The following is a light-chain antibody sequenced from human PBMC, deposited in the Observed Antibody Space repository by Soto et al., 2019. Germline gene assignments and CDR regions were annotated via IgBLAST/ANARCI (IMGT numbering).Light chain of an antibody. CDR2: AAS. Sequence: DIQMTQSPSSLSASVGDRVTITCRASQSISSYLNWYQQKPGKAPKLLIDAASSLQSGVPSRFSGSGSGTDFTLTISSLQPEDFATYYCQQSYSTLWTFGQGTKLEIK. CDR1: QSISSY. CDR3: QQSYSTLWT. V-gene: IGKV1-39*01. J-gene: IGKJ2*02.